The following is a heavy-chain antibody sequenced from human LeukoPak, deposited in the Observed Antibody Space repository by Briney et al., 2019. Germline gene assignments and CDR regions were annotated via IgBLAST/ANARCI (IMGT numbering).Heavy chain of an antibody. CDR2: ISAYNGNT. D-gene: IGHD6-19*01. Sequence: ASVRVSCKASGYTFTSYGITWVRQAPGQGLEWMGWISAYNGNTNYALKLQGRVTMTTDTSTSTAYMELRSLRSDDTAVYYCARVWLTSGTEYFQHWGQGTLVTVSS. V-gene: IGHV1-18*01. CDR3: ARVWLTSGTEYFQH. CDR1: GYTFTSYG. J-gene: IGHJ1*01.